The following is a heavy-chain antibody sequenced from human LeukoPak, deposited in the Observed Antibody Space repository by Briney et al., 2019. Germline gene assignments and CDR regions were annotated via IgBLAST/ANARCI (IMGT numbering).Heavy chain of an antibody. CDR1: GFTFSSYD. D-gene: IGHD6-19*01. V-gene: IGHV3-13*01. J-gene: IGHJ6*02. Sequence: GGSLRLSCAASGFTFSSYDMHWVRQATGKGLEWVSAIGTAGDTYYPGSVKGRFTISRENAKNSLRLQMNSLRAGDTAVYYCARASRIAVAGTGGAYYYYYYGMDVWGQGTTVTVSS. CDR3: ARASRIAVAGTGGAYYYYYYGMDV. CDR2: IGTAGDT.